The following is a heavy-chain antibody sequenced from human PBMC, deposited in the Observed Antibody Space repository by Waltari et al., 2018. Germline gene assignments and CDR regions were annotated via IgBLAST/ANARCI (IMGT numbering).Heavy chain of an antibody. CDR3: ARGAIGEDYVWGSPIFDY. CDR1: GGSFSGYY. CDR2: INHSGST. V-gene: IGHV4-34*01. Sequence: QVQLQQWGAGLLKPSETLSLTCAVYGGSFSGYYWSWIRQPPGKGLEWIGEINHSGSTNYNPSLKSRVTISVDTSKNQFSLKLSSVTAADTAVYYCARGAIGEDYVWGSPIFDYWGQGTLVTVSS. D-gene: IGHD3-16*01. J-gene: IGHJ4*02.